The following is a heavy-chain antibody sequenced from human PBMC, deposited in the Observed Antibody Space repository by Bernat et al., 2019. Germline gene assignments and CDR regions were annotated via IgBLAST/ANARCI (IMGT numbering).Heavy chain of an antibody. CDR3: AGLYYYGSGRYGVYYFYY. CDR2: IYYSGST. CDR1: GGSISSYY. Sequence: QVQLQESGPGLVKPSETLSLTCTVSGGSISSYYWSWIRQPPGKGLEWIGYIYYSGSTNYNPSLKSRVTISVDTSKNQFSLKLSSVTAADTAVYYCAGLYYYGSGRYGVYYFYYRGQGTLVTVSS. V-gene: IGHV4-59*01. D-gene: IGHD3-10*01. J-gene: IGHJ4*02.